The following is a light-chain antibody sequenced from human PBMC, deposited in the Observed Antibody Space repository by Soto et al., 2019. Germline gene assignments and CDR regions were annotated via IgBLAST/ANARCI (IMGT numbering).Light chain of an antibody. CDR1: QSVSTY. Sequence: VLTQSPATLSLSPGESATLSCRASQSVSTYLAWYQQKPGQAPRLLIYDASNRVTGIPARFRGSGSGTDFTLTISSLEPDDFAVYYCQQRSNWQITFGQGTRLEIK. J-gene: IGKJ5*01. CDR2: DAS. V-gene: IGKV3-11*01. CDR3: QQRSNWQIT.